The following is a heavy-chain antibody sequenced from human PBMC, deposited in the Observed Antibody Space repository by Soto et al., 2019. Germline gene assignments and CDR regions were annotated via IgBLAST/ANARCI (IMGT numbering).Heavy chain of an antibody. CDR3: ARAQPQFRDSSGYNT. Sequence: QVQLVQSGAEVKKPGSSVKVSCKASGGTFSSYTISWVRQAPGQGLEWMGRIIPILGIANYAQKFQGRVTITADKSTSTAYMELSSLRSEDTAVYYCARAQPQFRDSSGYNTWGQGTLVTVSS. V-gene: IGHV1-69*02. D-gene: IGHD3-22*01. J-gene: IGHJ5*02. CDR2: IIPILGIA. CDR1: GGTFSSYT.